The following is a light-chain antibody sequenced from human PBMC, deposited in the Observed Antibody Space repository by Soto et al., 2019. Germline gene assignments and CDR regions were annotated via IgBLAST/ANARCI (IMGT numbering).Light chain of an antibody. CDR1: QSISSNY. CDR3: QQYGSSSWT. J-gene: IGKJ1*01. Sequence: EIVLTQSPGTLSLSPGERATLTCRASQSISSNYLAWYQQKPGQAPRLLIYGASNRATGIPDRFSGGGSGTDFTLTISRLEPEDFAVYYCQQYGSSSWTFGQGTKVDI. CDR2: GAS. V-gene: IGKV3-20*01.